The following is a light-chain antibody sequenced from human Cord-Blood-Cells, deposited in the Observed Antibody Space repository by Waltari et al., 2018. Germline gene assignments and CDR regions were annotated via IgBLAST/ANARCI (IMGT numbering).Light chain of an antibody. CDR1: QGISNC. CDR3: QKYNSAPCT. Sequence: DIQMTQSPSSLSASVGDRDTITCRASQGISNCLDWYQQKPGKVPKLLIYAASTLQSGVPSRFSGSGSGTDFTLTISSLQPEDVATYYCQKYNSAPCTFGPGTKVDIK. J-gene: IGKJ3*01. CDR2: AAS. V-gene: IGKV1-27*01.